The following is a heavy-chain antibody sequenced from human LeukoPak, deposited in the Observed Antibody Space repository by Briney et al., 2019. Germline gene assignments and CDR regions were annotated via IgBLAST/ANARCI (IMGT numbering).Heavy chain of an antibody. CDR3: TKMAGYYDFWSGYYGDF. Sequence: GGSLRLSCAASGFTFSSYGMHWVRQAPGKGLEWVAFIRFDGSNKYYADSVMGRFTISRDNSKNTLYLQMNSLRAEDTAVYYCTKMAGYYDFWSGYYGDFWGQGTLVTVSS. J-gene: IGHJ4*02. V-gene: IGHV3-30*02. D-gene: IGHD3-3*01. CDR1: GFTFSSYG. CDR2: IRFDGSNK.